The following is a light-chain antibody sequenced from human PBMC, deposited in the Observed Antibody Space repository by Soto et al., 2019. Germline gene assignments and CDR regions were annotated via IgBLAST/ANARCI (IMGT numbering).Light chain of an antibody. J-gene: IGKJ1*01. CDR2: KVS. CDR3: MQGTPWPSWT. CDR1: QSLVYSDGNNY. V-gene: IGKV2-30*01. Sequence: DVVMPQSPLSLPVTLGQPASISCRSSQSLVYSDGNNYLNWFQKSTGQSPRRLIYKVSNRDSGVPDRLSGSGSGTAFTLKISRVEAQDVGVYYCMQGTPWPSWTLGQGTKVEIK.